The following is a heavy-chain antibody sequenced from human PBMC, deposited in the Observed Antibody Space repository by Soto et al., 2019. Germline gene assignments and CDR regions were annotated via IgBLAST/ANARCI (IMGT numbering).Heavy chain of an antibody. V-gene: IGHV6-1*01. D-gene: IGHD6-19*01. CDR2: TYYRSGWSR. CDR1: GFSISTDSAA. CDR3: ARAYSSGWFSYFDF. J-gene: IGHJ4*02. Sequence: SQTLSLTCDISGFSISTDSAAWNWIRQSPSRGLEWLGRTYYRSGWSREYAVSVRGRIDINPDTSKNQFSLQLNSVTPEDTAVYYCARAYSSGWFSYFDFWGQGTLVTVSS.